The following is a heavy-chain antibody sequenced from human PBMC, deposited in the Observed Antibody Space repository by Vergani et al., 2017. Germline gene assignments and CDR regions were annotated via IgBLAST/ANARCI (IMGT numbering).Heavy chain of an antibody. CDR2: IYHSGST. Sequence: QVQLQESGPGLVKPSGTLSLTCAVPGGSISSSNWWSWVRQPPGKGLEWIGEIYHSGSTNYNPSLKSRVTISVDKSKNQFSLKLSSVTAADTAVYYCARTLGYSYGTTLFDYWGQGTLVTVSS. D-gene: IGHD5-18*01. V-gene: IGHV4-4*02. CDR1: GGSISSSNW. J-gene: IGHJ4*02. CDR3: ARTLGYSYGTTLFDY.